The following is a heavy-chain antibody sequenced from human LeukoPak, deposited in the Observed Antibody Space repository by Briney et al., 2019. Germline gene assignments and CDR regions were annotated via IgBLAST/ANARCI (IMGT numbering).Heavy chain of an antibody. V-gene: IGHV1-24*01. D-gene: IGHD2-8*02. CDR1: GYTLTELS. CDR2: FDPEDGET. Sequence: ASVKVSCKVSGYTLTELSMHWVRQAPGKGLEWMGGFDPEDGETIYAQKFQGRVTMTEDTSTDTAYMELSSLRSEDTAVYYCAKEVLSGYGMDVWGQGTTVTVSS. CDR3: AKEVLSGYGMDV. J-gene: IGHJ6*02.